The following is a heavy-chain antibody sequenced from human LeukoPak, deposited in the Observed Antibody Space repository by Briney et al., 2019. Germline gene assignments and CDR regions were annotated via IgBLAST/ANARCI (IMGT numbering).Heavy chain of an antibody. CDR2: ISYDGSNK. D-gene: IGHD1-26*01. Sequence: GGSLRLSCAASGFTFSSYGMHWVRQAPGKGLEWVAVISYDGSNKYYADSVKGRFTISRDNSKNTLYLQMNSLRAEDTAVCYCAKDPQGATTPPGWGQGTMVTVSS. V-gene: IGHV3-30*18. CDR1: GFTFSSYG. J-gene: IGHJ3*01. CDR3: AKDPQGATTPPG.